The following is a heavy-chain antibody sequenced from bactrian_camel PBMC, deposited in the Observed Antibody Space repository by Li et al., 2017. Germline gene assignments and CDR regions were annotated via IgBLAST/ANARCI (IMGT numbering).Heavy chain of an antibody. J-gene: IGHJ4*01. Sequence: HVQLVESGGGLVQPGGSLRLSCAASGFTFSRYGMDWVRQAPGKGLEWVSHITGDGGTTYYADSVKGRFTISRDNAKTTLYLQMNSLNSEDTAMYYCAKEDPGAGRAVWGQGTQVTVS. CDR3: AKEDPGAGRAV. CDR2: ITGDGGTT. V-gene: IGHV3S1*01. CDR1: GFTFSRYG.